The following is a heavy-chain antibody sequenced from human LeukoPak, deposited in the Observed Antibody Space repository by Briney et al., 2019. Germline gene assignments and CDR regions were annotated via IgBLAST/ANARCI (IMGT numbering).Heavy chain of an antibody. CDR3: ARIISGQPDY. CDR2: IYHSGST. D-gene: IGHD2-15*01. J-gene: IGHJ4*02. CDR1: GYSISSGYY. V-gene: IGHV4-38-2*02. Sequence: SETLSLTCTVSGYSISSGYYWGWIRPPPGKGLEWIGSIYHSGSTYYNPSLKSRVTISVVTSKNQFSLKLSSVTAADTAVYYCARIISGQPDYWGQGTLVTVSS.